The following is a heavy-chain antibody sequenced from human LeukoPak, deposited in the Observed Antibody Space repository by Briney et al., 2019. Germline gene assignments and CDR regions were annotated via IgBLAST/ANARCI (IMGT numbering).Heavy chain of an antibody. CDR2: IDTSGNT. J-gene: IGHJ3*02. Sequence: SETLSLTCTVSGGSISSYYWSWIRQPAGKGLEWIGRIDTSGNTNYKPSLKSRVTMSVDTSKNQFSLKLSSVTAADTAVYYCARGPPDCSSTSCYAFDAFDIWGQGTMVTVSS. CDR3: ARGPPDCSSTSCYAFDAFDI. V-gene: IGHV4-4*07. D-gene: IGHD2-2*01. CDR1: GGSISSYY.